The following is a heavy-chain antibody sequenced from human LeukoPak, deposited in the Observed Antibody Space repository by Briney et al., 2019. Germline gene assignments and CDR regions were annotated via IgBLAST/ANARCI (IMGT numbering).Heavy chain of an antibody. D-gene: IGHD3-10*01. CDR1: GYTFTSYG. CDR2: IIPILGIA. Sequence: GASVKVSCKASGYTFTSYGISWVRQAPGQGLEWMGRIIPILGIANYAQKFQGRVTITADKSTSTAYMELSSLRSEDTAVHYCARDYYGSGSYYSPPWFDPWGQGTLVTVSS. V-gene: IGHV1-69*04. CDR3: ARDYYGSGSYYSPPWFDP. J-gene: IGHJ5*02.